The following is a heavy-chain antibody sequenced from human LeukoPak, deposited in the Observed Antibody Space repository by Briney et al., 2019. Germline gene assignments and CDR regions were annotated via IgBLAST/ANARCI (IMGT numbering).Heavy chain of an antibody. Sequence: SETLSLTCTVSGGSISTSSYYWGWARQPPGKGLEWIGNIFYSGSTYYSPSLKSRVTISLDTSRNQFSLKLNSVTAADTAVYYCAKGSIVVVVAVWGQGTLVTVSS. CDR1: GGSISTSSYY. CDR3: AKGSIVVVVAV. CDR2: IFYSGST. J-gene: IGHJ4*02. D-gene: IGHD2-15*01. V-gene: IGHV4-39*07.